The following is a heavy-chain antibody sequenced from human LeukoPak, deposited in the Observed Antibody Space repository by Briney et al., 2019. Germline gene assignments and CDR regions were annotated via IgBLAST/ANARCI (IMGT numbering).Heavy chain of an antibody. V-gene: IGHV4-59*01. D-gene: IGHD6-13*01. CDR3: ARQSPKWYSSSWYFDY. J-gene: IGHJ4*02. Sequence: SETLSLTCTVSGGSISSYYWSWIRQPPGKGLEWIGYIYYSGSTNYNPSLKSRVTISVDTSKNQFSLKLSSVTAADTAVYYCARQSPKWYSSSWYFDYWGQGTLVTVSS. CDR2: IYYSGST. CDR1: GGSISSYY.